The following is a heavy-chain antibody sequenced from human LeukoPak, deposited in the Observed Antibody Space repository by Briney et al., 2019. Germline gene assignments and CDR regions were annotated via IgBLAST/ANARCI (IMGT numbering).Heavy chain of an antibody. V-gene: IGHV4-39*07. J-gene: IGHJ3*02. CDR1: GGSISSSSYY. D-gene: IGHD3-22*01. CDR2: IYYSGST. CDR3: ARDEDYYDSSGSYAFDI. Sequence: PSETLSLTCTVSGGSISSSSYYWGWIRQPPGKGLEWIGSIYYSGSTYYNPSLKSRVTISVDTSKNQFSLKLSSVTAADTAVYYCARDEDYYDSSGSYAFDIWGQGTMVTVSS.